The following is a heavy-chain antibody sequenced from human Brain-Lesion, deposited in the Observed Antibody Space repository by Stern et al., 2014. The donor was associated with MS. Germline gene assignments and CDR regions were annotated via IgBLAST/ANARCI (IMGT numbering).Heavy chain of an antibody. D-gene: IGHD1-26*01. Sequence: QVQLVQSGAKVKKPGASVKVSCKVSGYTLTELSMHGVRQAPRKGLEWMGGFDPEDGETIYEQKFQGRVTMTEDTSTDTAYMELISLRSEDTAVYYCATLSPGAGGNYYRHFDYWGQGTLVTVSS. J-gene: IGHJ4*02. CDR2: FDPEDGET. V-gene: IGHV1-24*01. CDR1: GYTLTELS. CDR3: ATLSPGAGGNYYRHFDY.